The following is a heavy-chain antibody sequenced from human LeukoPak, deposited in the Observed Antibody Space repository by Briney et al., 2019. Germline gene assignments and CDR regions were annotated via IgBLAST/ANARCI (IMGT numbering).Heavy chain of an antibody. CDR1: GFTFTSYW. D-gene: IGHD3-16*01. J-gene: IGHJ5*02. V-gene: IGHV3-74*01. CDR3: ARDTGEMFDP. Sequence: GGSLRLSCAASGFTFTSYWMHWVRQAPGKGLVWVSRVNSDGSSTTYADSVKGRLTISRDNAKNTLYLQMNSLRVDDTAFYYCARDTGEMFDPWGQGTLVTVSS. CDR2: VNSDGSST.